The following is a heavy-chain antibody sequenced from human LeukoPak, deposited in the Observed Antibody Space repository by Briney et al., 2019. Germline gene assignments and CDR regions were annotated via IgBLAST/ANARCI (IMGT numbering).Heavy chain of an antibody. CDR1: GYSISSGYY. J-gene: IGHJ4*02. CDR2: IYHSGST. CDR3: ARRGSGYGFDY. D-gene: IGHD3-22*01. V-gene: IGHV4-38-2*01. Sequence: SETLSLTCAVSGYSISSGYYWAWIRQPPGKGLEWIGSIYHSGSTYYNPSLKSRVTISVDTSKNQFSLKLSSVTAADTAVYYCARRGSGYGFDYWGQGTLVTVSS.